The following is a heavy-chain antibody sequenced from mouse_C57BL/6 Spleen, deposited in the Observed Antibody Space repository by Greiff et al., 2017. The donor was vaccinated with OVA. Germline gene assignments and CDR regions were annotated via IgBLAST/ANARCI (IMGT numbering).Heavy chain of an antibody. CDR2: IDPSDSET. CDR1: GYTFTSYW. J-gene: IGHJ3*01. Sequence: QVQLQQSGAELVRPGSSVKLSCKASGYTFTSYWMHWVKQRPIQGLEWIGNIDPSDSETHYNQKFKDKATLTVDKSSSTAYMQLSSLTSEDSAVYYCARERELGRMGFAYWGQGTLVTVSA. CDR3: ARERELGRMGFAY. V-gene: IGHV1-52*01. D-gene: IGHD4-1*01.